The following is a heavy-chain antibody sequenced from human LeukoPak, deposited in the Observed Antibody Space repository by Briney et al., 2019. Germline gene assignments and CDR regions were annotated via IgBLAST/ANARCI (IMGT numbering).Heavy chain of an antibody. V-gene: IGHV3-23*01. CDR2: ISGSGGST. D-gene: IGHD6-13*01. CDR3: AKGSSSYYFAFDI. J-gene: IGHJ3*02. CDR1: GFTFSNYA. Sequence: PGGSLRLSCAASGFTFSNYAMSWVRQAPGKGLEWVSGISGSGGSTYYADSVKGQFTISRDNSKNTLYLQMNSLRAEDTAVYYCAKGSSSYYFAFDIWGQGTMVTVSS.